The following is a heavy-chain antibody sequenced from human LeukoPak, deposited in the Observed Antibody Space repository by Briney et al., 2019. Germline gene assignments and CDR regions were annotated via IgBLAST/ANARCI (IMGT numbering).Heavy chain of an antibody. Sequence: GGSLRLSCAASGFTFSDYYMSWIRQAPGKGLEWVSYISSSGSTIYNADSVKGRFTISRDNAKNSLYLQMNSLRAEDTAVYYCASIAARPPPDAFDIWGQGTMVTVSS. CDR3: ASIAARPPPDAFDI. V-gene: IGHV3-11*04. J-gene: IGHJ3*02. D-gene: IGHD6-6*01. CDR2: ISSSGSTI. CDR1: GFTFSDYY.